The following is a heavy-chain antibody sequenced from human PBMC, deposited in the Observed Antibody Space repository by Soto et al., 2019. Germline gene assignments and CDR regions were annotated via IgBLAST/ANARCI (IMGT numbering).Heavy chain of an antibody. J-gene: IGHJ6*02. Sequence: SETLSLTCAVSGGSISSSNWWSWVRQPPGKGLEWIGEIYHSGSTDYNPSLKSRVTISVDKSKNQFSLKLSSVTAADTAVYYCARAPQNQIVVVPAATFKSYYYYGMDVWGQGTTVTVYS. CDR1: GGSISSSNW. CDR2: IYHSGST. CDR3: ARAPQNQIVVVPAATFKSYYYYGMDV. V-gene: IGHV4-4*02. D-gene: IGHD2-2*01.